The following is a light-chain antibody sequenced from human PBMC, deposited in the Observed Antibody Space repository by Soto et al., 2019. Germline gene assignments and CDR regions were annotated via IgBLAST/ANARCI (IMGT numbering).Light chain of an antibody. J-gene: IGLJ2*01. CDR1: SSDVGAYNY. Sequence: QSVLTQPASVSGSPGQSITISCTGTSSDVGAYNYVSWYQQNPGKAPKLMIYEVSNRPSGVSNRFSGSKSGNTAPLTISGLQAEDEADYYCSSYTSSATLVFGGGTKVTVL. CDR2: EVS. V-gene: IGLV2-14*01. CDR3: SSYTSSATLV.